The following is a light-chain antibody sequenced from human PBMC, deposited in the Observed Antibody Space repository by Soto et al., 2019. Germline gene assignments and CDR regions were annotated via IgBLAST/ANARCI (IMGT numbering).Light chain of an antibody. CDR3: QQYVNYPRT. CDR2: DAS. J-gene: IGKJ1*01. V-gene: IGKV1-5*01. Sequence: DIQMTQSPSTLSASVGDRVTITCRASQSISSWLAWYQQKPGKAPKLLIYDASSLESGVPSRFSGSGSGTEFTLTISSLQPDDFATYYCQQYVNYPRTFDQGTTVEIK. CDR1: QSISSW.